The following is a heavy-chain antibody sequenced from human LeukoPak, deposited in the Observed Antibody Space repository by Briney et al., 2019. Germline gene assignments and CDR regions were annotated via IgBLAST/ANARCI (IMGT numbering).Heavy chain of an antibody. V-gene: IGHV5-10-1*01. CDR1: GYSFTSYW. D-gene: IGHD4-11*01. CDR2: IDPSDSYT. CDR3: ARVRSLQYPYYYYYGTDV. Sequence: GESLKISCKGSGYSFTSYWISWVRQMPGKGLEWMGRIDPSDSYTNYSPSFQGHVTISADKSISTAYLQWSSLKASDTAMYYCARVRSLQYPYYYYYGTDVWGQGTTVTVSS. J-gene: IGHJ6*02.